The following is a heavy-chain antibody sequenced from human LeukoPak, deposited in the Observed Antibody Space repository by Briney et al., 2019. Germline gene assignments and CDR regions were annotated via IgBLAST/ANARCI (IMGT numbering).Heavy chain of an antibody. CDR2: ISSSGSTI. V-gene: IGHV3-11*04. Sequence: GGSLRLSCAASGFTFSDYYMSWIRQAPGKGLEWVSYISSSGSTIYYADSVKGRFTISRDNAKNSLYLQMNSLRAEDTAVYFCVTHEVTVITRSTFDFWGQGTLVTVSS. J-gene: IGHJ4*02. D-gene: IGHD5-18*01. CDR1: GFTFSDYY. CDR3: VTHEVTVITRSTFDF.